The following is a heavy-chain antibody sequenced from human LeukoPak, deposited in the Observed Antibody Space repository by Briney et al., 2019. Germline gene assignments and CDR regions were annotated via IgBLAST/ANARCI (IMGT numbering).Heavy chain of an antibody. CDR1: GFTFSTYA. Sequence: GGSLRLSCVASGFTFSTYAMSWVRQAPGKGLEWVSAISGSGGSTYYADSVKGRFTISRDNSKNTLYLQMNSLRAEDTAVYYCAKDHSLRDWYGRYYDSSGSFDYWGQGTLVTVSS. CDR3: AKDHSLRDWYGRYYDSSGSFDY. CDR2: ISGSGGST. D-gene: IGHD3-22*01. V-gene: IGHV3-23*01. J-gene: IGHJ4*02.